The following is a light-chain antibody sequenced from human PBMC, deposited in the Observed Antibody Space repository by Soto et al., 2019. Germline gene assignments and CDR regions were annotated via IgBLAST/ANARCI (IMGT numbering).Light chain of an antibody. CDR1: SSNIGNNY. CDR3: GTWDGSLSAAV. V-gene: IGLV1-51*02. CDR2: ENN. Sequence: QSVLTQPPSVSAAPGQKVTLSCSGSSSNIGNNYVSWYQQLPGTAPKLLIYENNKRPSGIPDRFSGSKSGTSATLGITGLQTGDEADYYCGTWDGSLSAAVFGGGTQLAVL. J-gene: IGLJ7*01.